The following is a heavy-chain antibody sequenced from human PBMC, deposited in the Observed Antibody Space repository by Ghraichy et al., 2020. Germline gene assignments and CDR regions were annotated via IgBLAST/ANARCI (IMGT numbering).Heavy chain of an antibody. CDR3: VRVQRWANENDY. CDR1: GFTFSSYW. V-gene: IGHV3-74*01. D-gene: IGHD5-24*01. J-gene: IGHJ4*02. CDR2: INSDGINT. Sequence: PLKVSCAASGFTFSSYWMYWVRQAPGKGLVWVSRINSDGINTNYADSVKGRFTISRDNAKSTLYLQMNSLSAEDTAVYYCVRVQRWANENDYWGQGALVTVSS.